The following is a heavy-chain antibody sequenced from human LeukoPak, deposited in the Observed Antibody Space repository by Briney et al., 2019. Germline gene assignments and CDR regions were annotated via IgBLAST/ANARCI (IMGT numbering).Heavy chain of an antibody. CDR3: ARDPTPRYCSGGSCYTHYGMDV. V-gene: IGHV3-21*01. J-gene: IGHJ6*02. D-gene: IGHD2-15*01. CDR1: GFTFSSYT. Sequence: PGGSLRLSCAASGFTFSSYTMNWVRQAPGKGLEWVSSISSSSSYIYCADSVKGRLTISRDNAKNSLYLQMNSLRAEDTAVYYCARDPTPRYCSGGSCYTHYGMDVWGQGTTVTVSS. CDR2: ISSSSSYI.